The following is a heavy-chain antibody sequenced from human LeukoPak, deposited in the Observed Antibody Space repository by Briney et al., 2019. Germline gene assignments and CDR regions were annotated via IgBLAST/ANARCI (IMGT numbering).Heavy chain of an antibody. V-gene: IGHV6-1*01. Sequence: PSQTLSLTCAISGDTVSSNSAAWHWIRPSPSRGLEWLGRTYYRSKWYNDYAVSVKSRITINPDTSKNQFSLQLNSVTPEDTAVYYCARGNYYGSGSYYKGPVYYSYMDVWGKGTTVTISS. J-gene: IGHJ6*03. CDR1: GDTVSSNSAA. D-gene: IGHD3-10*01. CDR3: ARGNYYGSGSYYKGPVYYSYMDV. CDR2: TYYRSKWYN.